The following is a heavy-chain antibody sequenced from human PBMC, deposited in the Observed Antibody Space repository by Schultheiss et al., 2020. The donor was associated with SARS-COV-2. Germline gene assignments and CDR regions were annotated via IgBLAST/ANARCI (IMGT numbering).Heavy chain of an antibody. Sequence: SETLSLTCAVSGNSIGSGYYWGWIRQPPGKGLEWIATISHSGTTSYNPSLKSRVTISVDTSKNQFSLKLSSVTAADTAVYYCASGITGRDFDYWGQGTLVTVSS. CDR2: ISHSGTT. CDR1: GNSIGSGYY. D-gene: IGHD1-26*01. J-gene: IGHJ4*02. V-gene: IGHV4-38-2*01. CDR3: ASGITGRDFDY.